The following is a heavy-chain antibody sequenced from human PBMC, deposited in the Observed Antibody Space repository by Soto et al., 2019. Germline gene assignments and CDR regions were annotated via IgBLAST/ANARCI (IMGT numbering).Heavy chain of an antibody. V-gene: IGHV6-1*01. CDR3: ARDPTAWDSSPSVWFDP. Sequence: PSQTLSLTCVISGDSVSSNSAAWNWIRQSPSRGLEWLGRTYYRSKWYNDYAVSVKSRITINPDTSKNQFSLQLNSVTPEDTAVYYCARDPTAWDSSPSVWFDPWGQGTLVTVSS. CDR1: GDSVSSNSAA. CDR2: TYYRSKWYN. D-gene: IGHD6-6*01. J-gene: IGHJ5*02.